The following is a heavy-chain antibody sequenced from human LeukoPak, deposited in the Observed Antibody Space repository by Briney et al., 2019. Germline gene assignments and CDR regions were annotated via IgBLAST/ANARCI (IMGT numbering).Heavy chain of an antibody. Sequence: GGSLRLSCVASGFIFDDYAMHWVRQAPGKGLEWVSGISWNSGSRGYADSVKGRFTISRDNAKNSLYLQMNSLRAEDTAVYYCARHVVAVGFDYWGQGTLVTVSS. J-gene: IGHJ4*02. V-gene: IGHV3-9*01. CDR2: ISWNSGSR. D-gene: IGHD3-22*01. CDR1: GFIFDDYA. CDR3: ARHVVAVGFDY.